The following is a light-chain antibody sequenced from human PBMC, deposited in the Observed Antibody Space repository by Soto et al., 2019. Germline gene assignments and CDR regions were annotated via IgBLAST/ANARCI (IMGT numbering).Light chain of an antibody. CDR2: KTS. J-gene: IGKJ4*01. CDR1: RTIGTN. Sequence: IVMTQSPATVSVSPGESASLSCRASRTIGTNLGWYQQKPGQAPRLLISKTSTRATGVPAIFSGSGSGTEFTLTITRLQSEDIAVYYCQQYADWPLTFGGGTKVDIK. V-gene: IGKV3-15*01. CDR3: QQYADWPLT.